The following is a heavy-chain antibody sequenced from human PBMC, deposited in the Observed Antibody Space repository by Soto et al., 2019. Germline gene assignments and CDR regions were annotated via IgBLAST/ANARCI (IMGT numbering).Heavy chain of an antibody. V-gene: IGHV3-53*01. CDR1: AFPVRSNY. CDR3: ARDSGAGSGSYDP. D-gene: IGHD3-10*01. J-gene: IGHJ5*02. Sequence: GGSLRLSCAASAFPVRSNYMSWVSPAPGKGLEWVSVIYSGGNTYYADSMKGRFTISRDNSKNTLYLQMNSLRAEDTAMHYCARDSGAGSGSYDPWGQGTLVTVPS. CDR2: IYSGGNT.